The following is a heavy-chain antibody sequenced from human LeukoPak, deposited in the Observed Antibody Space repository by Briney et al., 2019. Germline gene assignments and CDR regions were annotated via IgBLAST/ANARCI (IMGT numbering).Heavy chain of an antibody. CDR3: AKVYGAGYFDYFDY. V-gene: IGHV3-30*18. CDR1: GFTFSSYG. J-gene: IGHJ4*02. CDR2: ISYDGSNK. Sequence: GGSLRLSCAASGFTFSSYGMHWVRQAPGKGLEWVAGISYDGSNKYYADSVKGRFTISRDNSKNTLYLQMNSLRAEDTAVYYCAKVYGAGYFDYFDYWGQGTLVTVSS. D-gene: IGHD3-9*01.